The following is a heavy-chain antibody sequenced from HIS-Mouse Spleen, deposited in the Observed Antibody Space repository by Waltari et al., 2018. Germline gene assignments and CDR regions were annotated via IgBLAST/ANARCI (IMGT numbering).Heavy chain of an antibody. CDR1: GFTFSDYY. CDR2: ISSSGSTI. V-gene: IGHV3-11*01. J-gene: IGHJ3*02. Sequence: QVQLVESGGGLAKPGGSLRLSCAASGFTFSDYYMSWIRQAPGKGLEWVSYISSSGSTIYYADTVKGRFTISRDNAKNSLYLQMNSLRAEDTAVYYCARKDIVVVPAAMGGAFDIWGQGTMVTVSS. CDR3: ARKDIVVVPAAMGGAFDI. D-gene: IGHD2-2*01.